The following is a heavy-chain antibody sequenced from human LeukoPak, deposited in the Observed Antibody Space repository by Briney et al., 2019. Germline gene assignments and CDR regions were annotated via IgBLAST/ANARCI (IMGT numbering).Heavy chain of an antibody. Sequence: ASVRVSCKASGYTFTSYDINWVRQATGQGLEWMGWMNPNSGNTGYAQKFQGRVTMTRNTSISTAYMELSSLRSEDTAVYYCARTYCGGGSCYYYFDYWGQGTLVTVSS. CDR3: ARTYCGGGSCYYYFDY. V-gene: IGHV1-8*01. CDR1: GYTFTSYD. J-gene: IGHJ4*02. D-gene: IGHD2-15*01. CDR2: MNPNSGNT.